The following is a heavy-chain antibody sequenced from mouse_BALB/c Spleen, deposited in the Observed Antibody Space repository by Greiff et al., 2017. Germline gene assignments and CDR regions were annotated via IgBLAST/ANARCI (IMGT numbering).Heavy chain of an antibody. J-gene: IGHJ4*01. D-gene: IGHD1-1*01. CDR2: IWSGGST. V-gene: IGHV2-4-1*01. CDR3: ARSGSSYNAMDY. Sequence: VKLMESGPGLVQPSQSLSITCTVSGFSLTSYGVHWVRQSPGKGLEWLGVIWSGGSTDYNAAFISRLSISKDNSKSQVFFKMNSLQADDTAIYYCARSGSSYNAMDYWGQGTSVTVSS. CDR1: GFSLTSYG.